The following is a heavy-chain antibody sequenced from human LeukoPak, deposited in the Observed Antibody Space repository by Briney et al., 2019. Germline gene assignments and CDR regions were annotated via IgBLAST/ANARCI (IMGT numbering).Heavy chain of an antibody. D-gene: IGHD3-22*01. CDR3: AKAPYDSSGYELHVFDY. CDR1: GFTFSSYG. V-gene: IGHV3-30*18. Sequence: PGRSLRLSCAASGFTFSSYGMHRVRQAPGKGLEWVAVISYDGSNKYYADSVKGRFTISRDNSKNTLYLQMNSLRAEDTAVYYCAKAPYDSSGYELHVFDYWGQGTLVTVSS. J-gene: IGHJ4*02. CDR2: ISYDGSNK.